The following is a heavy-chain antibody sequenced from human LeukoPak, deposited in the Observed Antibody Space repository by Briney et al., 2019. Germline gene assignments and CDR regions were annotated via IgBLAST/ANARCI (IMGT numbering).Heavy chain of an antibody. CDR2: IYFSGST. CDR1: GGSMNYLH. CDR3: ARRSGQPEFHYNMDV. V-gene: IGHV4-59*08. D-gene: IGHD3-10*01. Sequence: EPSETLSLTCTVSGGSMNYLHWIWIRQPPGKRLEWLGSIYFSGSTNYNPSLKSRATISVDTSKSQFSLKLRSVTAADTAVYYCARRSGQPEFHYNMDVWGKGATVTVSS. J-gene: IGHJ6*03.